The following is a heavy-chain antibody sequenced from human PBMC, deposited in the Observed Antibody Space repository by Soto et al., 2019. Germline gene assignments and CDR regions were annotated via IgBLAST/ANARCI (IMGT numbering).Heavy chain of an antibody. CDR2: ISGSGGST. J-gene: IGHJ4*02. CDR3: ASRSSGWYFDY. D-gene: IGHD6-19*01. V-gene: IGHV3-23*01. CDR1: GFTFSNYA. Sequence: GGSLRLSCAASGFTFSNYAISWVRQAPGKGLEWVSIISGSGGSTYYADSVKGRFIISRDNSKNTLYLQMNSLRAEDTAVYYCASRSSGWYFDYPGQHTLVTVSS.